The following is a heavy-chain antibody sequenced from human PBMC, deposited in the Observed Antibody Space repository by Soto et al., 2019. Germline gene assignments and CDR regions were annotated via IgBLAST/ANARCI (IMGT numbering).Heavy chain of an antibody. J-gene: IGHJ4*02. Sequence: PSETLSLTCTVSGGYISSYYWSWIRQPPGKGLEWIGEINHSGSTNYNPSLKSRVTISVDTSKNQFSLKLSSVTAADTAVYYCARGGPNDFWSGYYSYWGQGTLVTVSS. D-gene: IGHD3-3*01. CDR2: INHSGST. CDR3: ARGGPNDFWSGYYSY. CDR1: GGYISSYY. V-gene: IGHV4-34*01.